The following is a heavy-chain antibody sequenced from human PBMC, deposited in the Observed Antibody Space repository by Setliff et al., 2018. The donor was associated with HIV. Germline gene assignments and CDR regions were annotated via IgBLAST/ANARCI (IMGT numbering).Heavy chain of an antibody. CDR1: GGTFTSYD. D-gene: IGHD3-22*01. J-gene: IGHJ3*02. CDR3: ARDPGYYDSSGERLDAFDI. Sequence: ASVKVSCKASGGTFTSYDINWVRQAPGQGLEWMGWISTYNGNTNYAQKVQGRVTLTTETSTSIAYMELRSLTSDDTAVYYCARDPGYYDSSGERLDAFDIWGQGTMVTVSS. CDR2: ISTYNGNT. V-gene: IGHV1-18*01.